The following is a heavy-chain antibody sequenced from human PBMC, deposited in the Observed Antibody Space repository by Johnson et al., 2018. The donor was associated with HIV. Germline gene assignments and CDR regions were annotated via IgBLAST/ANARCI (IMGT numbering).Heavy chain of an antibody. CDR3: VRDQGFRVGTIDDDAFDI. J-gene: IGHJ3*02. Sequence: VESGGGVVQPGRSLRLSCAASGFTFSDYYMSWVRQAPGQGLEWVSAISWNRGSIGYVDSVKGRFTISRDNAKNSLFLQMNSLRAEDSALYYCVRDQGFRVGTIDDDAFDIWGQGTMVTVSP. CDR2: ISWNRGSI. D-gene: IGHD1-26*01. V-gene: IGHV3-9*01. CDR1: GFTFSDYY.